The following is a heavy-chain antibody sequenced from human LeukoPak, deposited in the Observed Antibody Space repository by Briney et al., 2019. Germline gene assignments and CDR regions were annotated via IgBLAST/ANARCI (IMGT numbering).Heavy chain of an antibody. V-gene: IGHV3-30*18. Sequence: GRSLRLSCAASGFTFSSYGMHWVRQAPGKGLEWVAVISYDGSNKYYADSVKGRFTISRDNSKNTLYLQMNSLRAEDTAVYYCAKESGSYLDYWGQGTLVTVSS. D-gene: IGHD1-26*01. CDR1: GFTFSSYG. CDR3: AKESGSYLDY. J-gene: IGHJ4*02. CDR2: ISYDGSNK.